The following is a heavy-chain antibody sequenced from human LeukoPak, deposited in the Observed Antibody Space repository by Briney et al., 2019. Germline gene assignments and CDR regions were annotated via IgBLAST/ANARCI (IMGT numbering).Heavy chain of an antibody. CDR1: GFTFSSDG. Sequence: PGGSLRLSCAASGFTFSSDGMHWGRQAPGKGLEWLAVIWYDGTNTYYADSVKGRFTISRDNSKNTLYLQMNSLRAEDTAVYYCARDFCSGGSCYPDAFDIWGQGTMVTVSS. V-gene: IGHV3-33*01. D-gene: IGHD2-15*01. CDR3: ARDFCSGGSCYPDAFDI. CDR2: IWYDGTNT. J-gene: IGHJ3*02.